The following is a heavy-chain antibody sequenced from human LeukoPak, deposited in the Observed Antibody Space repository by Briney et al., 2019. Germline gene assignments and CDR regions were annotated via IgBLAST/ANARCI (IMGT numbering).Heavy chain of an antibody. CDR3: AKGSHYSH. D-gene: IGHD2-15*01. J-gene: IGHJ4*02. V-gene: IGHV3-23*01. CDR2: ISGSGGNT. Sequence: TSAGSGFTFSSFVMRWVRQAPGKGLAWVSSISGSGGNTYYADSVKGRFTISRDNSKNTLYLQMNSLRAEDAAVYYCAKGSHYSHCGQGTRVTVSS. CDR1: GFTFSSFV.